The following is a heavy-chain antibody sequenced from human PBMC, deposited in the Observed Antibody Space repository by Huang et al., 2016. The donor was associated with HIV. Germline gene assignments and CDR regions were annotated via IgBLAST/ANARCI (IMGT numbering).Heavy chain of an antibody. Sequence: EVQLVQSGAEVKKSGESLKISCKGSGYRFRSNWIGWVRQMPGKGLEWMGIIYPCDSDTRYSPAFQGQVTISADKSINTAYLQWSSLKASDTAMYYCARLIGSPSFYYGLDVWGQGTTVTVSS. D-gene: IGHD3-10*01. J-gene: IGHJ6*02. CDR3: ARLIGSPSFYYGLDV. CDR2: IYPCDSDT. V-gene: IGHV5-51*01. CDR1: GYRFRSNW.